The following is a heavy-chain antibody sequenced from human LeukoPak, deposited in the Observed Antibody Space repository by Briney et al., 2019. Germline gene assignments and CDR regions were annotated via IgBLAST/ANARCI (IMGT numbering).Heavy chain of an antibody. V-gene: IGHV4-59*01. J-gene: IGHJ4*02. CDR1: GGSISSYY. CDR2: IYYSGST. D-gene: IGHD6-13*01. CDR3: ARARHSSSWYGDFDY. Sequence: SETLSLTCTVSGGSISSYYWSWIRQPPGKGLEWIGYIYYSGSTNYNPSLKSRVTISVDTSKNQLSLKLSSVTAADTAVYYCARARHSSSWYGDFDYWGQGTLVTVSS.